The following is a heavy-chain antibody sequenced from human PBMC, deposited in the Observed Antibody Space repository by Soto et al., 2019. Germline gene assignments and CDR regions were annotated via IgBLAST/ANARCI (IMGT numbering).Heavy chain of an antibody. CDR3: AREASNTSPYYFDY. D-gene: IGHD4-4*01. V-gene: IGHV4-4*02. CDR1: GGSISSNW. Sequence: QVQLQESGPGLVKPSGTLSLTCAVSGGSISSNWWSWVRQSPGKGLEWIGEIYHSGSTNYNPSLKRRVTMSVDKSKNQYSLNLSSVTAADTAVYSCAREASNTSPYYFDYWGQGTLVTVSS. J-gene: IGHJ4*02. CDR2: IYHSGST.